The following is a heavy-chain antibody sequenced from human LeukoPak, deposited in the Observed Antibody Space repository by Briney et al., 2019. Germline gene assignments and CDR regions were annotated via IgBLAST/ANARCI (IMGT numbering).Heavy chain of an antibody. CDR2: INWNGGNT. CDR1: GFTFDDYG. Sequence: GGSLRLSCAASGFTFDDYGMSWVRQGPGKGLEWVSGINWNGGNTGYADSVKGRFTIFRDNVKNSLYLEMDSLRVEETALYYCARTSDGKWFDPWGQGTLVTVSS. V-gene: IGHV3-20*04. J-gene: IGHJ5*02. CDR3: ARTSDGKWFDP. D-gene: IGHD1-26*01.